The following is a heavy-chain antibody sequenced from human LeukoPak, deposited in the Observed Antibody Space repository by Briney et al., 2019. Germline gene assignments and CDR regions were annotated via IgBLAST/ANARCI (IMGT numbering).Heavy chain of an antibody. V-gene: IGHV3-23*01. CDR2: ISGSGDTT. CDR1: GFTFSGYT. CDR3: AKDQTPYY. J-gene: IGHJ4*02. Sequence: PGGSLRLSCAASGFTFSGYTMTWVRQAPGEGLEWVSGISGSGDTTYYADSVKGRFTISRDNSKNTLYLQMNSLRAEDTAVYFCAKDQTPYYWGQGTLVTVSS.